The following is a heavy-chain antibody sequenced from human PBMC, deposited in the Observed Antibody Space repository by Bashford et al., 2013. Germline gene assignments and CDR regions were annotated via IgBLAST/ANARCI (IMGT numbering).Heavy chain of an antibody. D-gene: IGHD6-19*01. J-gene: IGHJ4*02. Sequence: PGKGLEWVGRIGNKAYSSTTEYAASVKGRFIVSRDDSRNSLYLQMNSLKTEDTAVYYCARVGYSSPVDYWGQGTLVTVSS. V-gene: IGHV3-72*01. CDR3: ARVGYSSPVDY. CDR2: IGNKAYSSTT.